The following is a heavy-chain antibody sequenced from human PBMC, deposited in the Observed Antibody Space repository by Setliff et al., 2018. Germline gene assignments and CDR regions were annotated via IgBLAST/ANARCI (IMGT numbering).Heavy chain of an antibody. D-gene: IGHD3-10*01. CDR3: TRRPRGRAAFDI. V-gene: IGHV4-39*01. CDR2: XXXXXXX. CDR1: GGSISTSSHH. J-gene: IGHJ3*02. Sequence: PSETLSLTCTVSGGSISTSSHHWVWIRQSPXXXXXXXXXXXXXXXXXXXXXXKSRXXXSLDTSKSQFSLNLGSVTAADTAVYYCTRRPRGRAAFDIWGQGTMVTVSS.